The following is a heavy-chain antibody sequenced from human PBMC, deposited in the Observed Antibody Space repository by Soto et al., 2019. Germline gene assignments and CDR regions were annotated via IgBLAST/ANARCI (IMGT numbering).Heavy chain of an antibody. CDR1: GFSFGSYA. D-gene: IGHD3-3*01. CDR3: ARWSYLDY. Sequence: TGGSLRLSCAASGFSFGSYAPSWVRQAPGKGLEWVSTISGNDGKTFYADSVKGRFSISRDTSQSTLYLQMNSLRADDTAMYYCARWSYLDYWGQGTRVTVSS. CDR2: ISGNDGKT. J-gene: IGHJ4*02. V-gene: IGHV3-23*01.